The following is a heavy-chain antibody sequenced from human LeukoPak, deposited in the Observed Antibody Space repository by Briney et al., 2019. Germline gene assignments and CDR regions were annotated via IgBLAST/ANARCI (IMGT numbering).Heavy chain of an antibody. CDR1: GFTVSSNY. V-gene: IGHV3-69-1*01. D-gene: IGHD5-12*01. Sequence: NPGGSLRLSCAASGFTVSSNYMSWVRQAPGKGLEWVSYISDSGAMYYADSVRGRFTISRENAQNSLFLQMNSLRAEDTAVYYCARDGGYRGYDADCWGQGTLVTVSS. J-gene: IGHJ4*02. CDR3: ARDGGYRGYDADC. CDR2: ISDSGAM.